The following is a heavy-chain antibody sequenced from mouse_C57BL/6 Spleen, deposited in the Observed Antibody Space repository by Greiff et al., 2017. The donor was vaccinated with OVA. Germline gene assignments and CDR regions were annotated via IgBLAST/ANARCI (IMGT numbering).Heavy chain of an antibody. D-gene: IGHD4-1*01. CDR2: ISYDGSN. V-gene: IGHV3-6*01. CDR3: ARDWETN. J-gene: IGHJ2*01. Sequence: EVKLQESGPGLVKPSQSLSLTCSVTGYSITSGYYWNWIRQFPGNKLEWMGYISYDGSNNYNPSLKNRISITRDTSKNQFFLKLNSVTTEDTATYYCARDWETNWGQGTTLTVSS. CDR1: GYSITSGYY.